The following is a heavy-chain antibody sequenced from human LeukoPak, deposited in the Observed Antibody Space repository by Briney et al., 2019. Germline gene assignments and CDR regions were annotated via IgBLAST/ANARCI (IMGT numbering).Heavy chain of an antibody. J-gene: IGHJ3*02. V-gene: IGHV1-24*01. CDR2: FDPEDGET. CDR1: VYTLTELS. CDR3: ATVYTAWEVLPGAFDI. D-gene: IGHD1-26*01. Sequence: ASVKVSCKVSVYTLTELSMHWVRQAPGKGVEWMGGFDPEDGETIYAQKFQGRVTMTEDTSTDTAYMELSSLRSEDTAVYYCATVYTAWEVLPGAFDIWGQGTMVIVSS.